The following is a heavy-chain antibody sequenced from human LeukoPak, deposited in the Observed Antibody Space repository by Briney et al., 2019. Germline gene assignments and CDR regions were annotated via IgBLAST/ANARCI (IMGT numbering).Heavy chain of an antibody. CDR1: GYTFTSYG. CDR2: ISAYNGNT. CDR3: ARVEYSSSWYRTRKGGWFDP. D-gene: IGHD6-13*01. Sequence: ASVKVSCKASGYTFTSYGISWVRQAPGQGLEWMGWISAYNGNTNYAQKLQGGVTMTTDTSTSTAYMELRSLRSDDTAVYYCARVEYSSSWYRTRKGGWFDPWGQGTLVTVSS. J-gene: IGHJ5*02. V-gene: IGHV1-18*01.